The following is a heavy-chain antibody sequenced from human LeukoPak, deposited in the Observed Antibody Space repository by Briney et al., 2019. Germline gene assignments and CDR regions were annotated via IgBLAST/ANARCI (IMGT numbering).Heavy chain of an antibody. J-gene: IGHJ4*02. CDR2: ISGSGGST. CDR1: GFTFSSYA. V-gene: IGHV3-23*01. CDR3: AKGVRFLEWSVDY. D-gene: IGHD3-3*01. Sequence: GGSLRLSCAASGFTFSSYAMTWVRQAPGKGLEWVSAISGSGGSTYYADSVKGRFTISRDNSKYTLYLQMNSLRAEDTAVYYCAKGVRFLEWSVDYWGQGTLVTVSS.